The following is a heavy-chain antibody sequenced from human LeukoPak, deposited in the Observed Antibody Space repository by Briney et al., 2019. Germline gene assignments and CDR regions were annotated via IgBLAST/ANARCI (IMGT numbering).Heavy chain of an antibody. Sequence: GASVKVSCKASGYTFTGYYMHWVRQAPGQGLEWMGWINPNSGGTNYAQKFQGWVTMTRDTSISTAYMELSRLRSDDTAVYYCARGLGGWSRWYFDLWGRGTLVTVSS. D-gene: IGHD6-19*01. CDR1: GYTFTGYY. J-gene: IGHJ2*01. CDR2: INPNSGGT. CDR3: ARGLGGWSRWYFDL. V-gene: IGHV1-2*04.